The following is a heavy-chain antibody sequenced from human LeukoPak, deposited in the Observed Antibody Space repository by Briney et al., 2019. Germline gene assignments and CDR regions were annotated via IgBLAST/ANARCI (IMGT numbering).Heavy chain of an antibody. V-gene: IGHV3-7*01. Sequence: GGSLRLSCAASGFSVSSNYMSWVRQAPGKGLEWVANIKQDGSEKYYVDSVKGRFTISRDNAKNSLYLQMNSLRAEDTAVYYCARVSAVAGKRRMGAFDIWGQGTMVTVSS. CDR2: IKQDGSEK. D-gene: IGHD6-19*01. CDR3: ARVSAVAGKRRMGAFDI. J-gene: IGHJ3*02. CDR1: GFSVSSNY.